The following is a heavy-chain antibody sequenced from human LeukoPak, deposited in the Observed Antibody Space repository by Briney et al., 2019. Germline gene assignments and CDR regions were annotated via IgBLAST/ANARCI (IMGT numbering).Heavy chain of an antibody. J-gene: IGHJ4*02. D-gene: IGHD1-26*01. CDR1: GFSFSSHG. V-gene: IGHV3-7*03. CDR2: IKQDGSEK. CDR3: ARGTVGGSYFDY. Sequence: GGSLRLSCAASGFSFSSHGMHWVRQAPGKGLEWVANIKQDGSEKYFVDSVKGRFTISRDNAKNSLYLQMNSLRAEDTAVYYCARGTVGGSYFDYWGQGTLVTVSS.